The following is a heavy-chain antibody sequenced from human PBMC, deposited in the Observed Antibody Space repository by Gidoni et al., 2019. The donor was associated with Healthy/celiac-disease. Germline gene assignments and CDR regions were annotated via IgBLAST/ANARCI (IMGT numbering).Heavy chain of an antibody. V-gene: IGHV4-39*07. J-gene: IGHJ3*02. D-gene: IGHD3-22*01. Sequence: QLQLQESGPGLVKPSETLSRTCTVSGGCSSSSRYYWGWIRQPPGKGLEWIGSIYYSGSTYYNPSLKSRGTISVDTSKNQFSLKLSSVTAADTAVYYCARDRDYYDSSGYYADAFDIWGQGTMVTVSS. CDR2: IYYSGST. CDR3: ARDRDYYDSSGYYADAFDI. CDR1: GGCSSSSRYY.